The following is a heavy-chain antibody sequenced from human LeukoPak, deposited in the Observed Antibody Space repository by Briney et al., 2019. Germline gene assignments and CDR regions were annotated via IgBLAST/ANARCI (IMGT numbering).Heavy chain of an antibody. CDR2: ISYAGSNK. CDR1: GFMFKNYA. J-gene: IGHJ4*02. Sequence: PGRSLRLSCAASGFMFKNYAMHWVRQAPGKGLEWVSIISYAGSNKYYVDSVKGRFTISRDNSKNTLYLQMNSLRAEDTAVYYCARNDIGKYYFDYWGQGTLVTVSS. D-gene: IGHD1-1*01. V-gene: IGHV3-30-3*01. CDR3: ARNDIGKYYFDY.